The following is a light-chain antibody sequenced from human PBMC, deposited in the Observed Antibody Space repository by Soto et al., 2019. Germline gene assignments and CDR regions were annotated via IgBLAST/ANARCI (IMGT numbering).Light chain of an antibody. Sequence: QSVLTQPASVSGCPGQSITISCTRTSSDVGGYNYVSWYQQHPGKAPKLMIYDVSNRPSGVSNRFSGSKSGNTASLTISGLQAEDEADYYCSSYTSSSTWVFGTGTKVTVL. CDR2: DVS. J-gene: IGLJ1*01. V-gene: IGLV2-14*01. CDR1: SSDVGGYNY. CDR3: SSYTSSSTWV.